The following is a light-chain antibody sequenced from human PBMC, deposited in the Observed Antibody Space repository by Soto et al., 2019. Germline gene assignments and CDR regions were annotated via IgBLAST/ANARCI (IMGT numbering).Light chain of an antibody. J-gene: IGLJ1*01. CDR2: GDS. V-gene: IGLV1-40*01. Sequence: QPVLTQPPSVSGASGQRVTISCTGSSSNIGAGYDVHWYQHLPGTAPKLLIHGDSNRPSGVPDRFSGSKSGTSASLAITDLQAEDEADYYCQSYDSSLSVVFGTGTQLTVL. CDR1: SSNIGAGYD. CDR3: QSYDSSLSVV.